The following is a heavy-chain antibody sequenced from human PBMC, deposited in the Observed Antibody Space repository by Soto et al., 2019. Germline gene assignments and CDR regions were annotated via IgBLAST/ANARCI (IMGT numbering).Heavy chain of an antibody. CDR3: ATKNPGHCSGGSCYDPDGAFDI. CDR1: GFTFSSYS. CDR2: ISSSSSYT. D-gene: IGHD2-15*01. Sequence: GGSLRLSCAASGFTFSSYSMNWVRQAPGKGLEWVSYISSSSSYTNYADSVKGRFTISRDNAKNSLYLQMNSLRAEDTAVYYCATKNPGHCSGGSCYDPDGAFDIWGQGTMVTVSS. V-gene: IGHV3-21*05. J-gene: IGHJ3*02.